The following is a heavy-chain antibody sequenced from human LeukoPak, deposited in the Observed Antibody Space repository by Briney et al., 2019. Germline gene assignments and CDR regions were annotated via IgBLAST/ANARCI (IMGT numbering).Heavy chain of an antibody. CDR2: INPNSGGT. V-gene: IGHV1-2*02. Sequence: ASVKVSCKASGYTFTGYYMHWVRQAPGQGLEWMGWINPNSGGTNYAQKFQGRVTMTRDTSISTAYMELSRLRSDDTAVYYCARDGCSSTSCYPYYYYYYYMDVWGKGTTVTVSS. CDR1: GYTFTGYY. J-gene: IGHJ6*03. D-gene: IGHD2-2*01. CDR3: ARDGCSSTSCYPYYYYYYYMDV.